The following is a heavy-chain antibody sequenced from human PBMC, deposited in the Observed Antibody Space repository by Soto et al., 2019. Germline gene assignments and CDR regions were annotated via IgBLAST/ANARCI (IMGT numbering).Heavy chain of an antibody. V-gene: IGHV4-39*01. J-gene: IGHJ4*02. CDR2: IYYSGST. D-gene: IGHD6-13*01. CDR3: ARQGSSWSIDY. Sequence: SDTLSLTCTVSGGSISSSSYYWGWIRQPPGKGLEWIGSIYYSGSTYYNPSLKSRVTISVDTSKNQFSLKLSSVTAADTAVYYCARQGSSWSIDYWGQGTPVTVSA. CDR1: GGSISSSSYY.